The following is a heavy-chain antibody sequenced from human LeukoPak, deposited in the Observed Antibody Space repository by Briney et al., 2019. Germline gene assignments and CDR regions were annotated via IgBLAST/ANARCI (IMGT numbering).Heavy chain of an antibody. J-gene: IGHJ4*02. D-gene: IGHD1-26*01. CDR2: ISAYNGNT. Sequence: GASVKVSCKASGGTFSSYAISWVRQAPGQGLEWMGWISAYNGNTNYAQKLQGRVTMTTDTSTSTAYMELRSLRSDDTAVYYCARCGYIVGATLADYWGQGTLVTVSS. CDR1: GGTFSSYA. V-gene: IGHV1-18*01. CDR3: ARCGYIVGATLADY.